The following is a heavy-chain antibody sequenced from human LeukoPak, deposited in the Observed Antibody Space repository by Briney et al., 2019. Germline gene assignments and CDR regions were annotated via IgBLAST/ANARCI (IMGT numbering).Heavy chain of an antibody. CDR1: GFTFSGYA. CDR3: AKYYYDSSGYYPYYFDY. V-gene: IGHV3-30-3*01. CDR2: VSSDGNNQ. D-gene: IGHD3-22*01. J-gene: IGHJ4*02. Sequence: GGSLRLSCAASGFTFSGYAMHWVRQAPGKGLEWVAVVSSDGNNQVYADSVRGRFTISRDNSKNMLFLQMNSLRTEDTAVYYCAKYYYDSSGYYPYYFDYWGQGTLVTVSS.